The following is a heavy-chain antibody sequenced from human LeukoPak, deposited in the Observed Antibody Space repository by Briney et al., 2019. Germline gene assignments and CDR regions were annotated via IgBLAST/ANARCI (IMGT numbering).Heavy chain of an antibody. D-gene: IGHD3-22*01. J-gene: IGHJ4*02. CDR3: AKDPTHYRVWDDYDSTVLSY. CDR2: IRYDGSNK. Sequence: GGSLRLSCAASGFTFSSYGMHWVREAPGKGLEWAAFIRYDGSNKYYADSVKGRFTISRDNSKNTLYLQMNSLRAADTAVYYCAKDPTHYRVWDDYDSTVLSYWGQGTLVTVSS. V-gene: IGHV3-30*02. CDR1: GFTFSSYG.